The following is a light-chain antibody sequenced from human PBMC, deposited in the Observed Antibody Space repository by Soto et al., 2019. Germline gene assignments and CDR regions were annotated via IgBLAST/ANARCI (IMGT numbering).Light chain of an antibody. CDR3: QQYNSYSPWT. CDR1: QSISSW. Sequence: DIQMTQSPSTLSASVGDRVTITCRASQSISSWLAWYQQKPGKAPKLLIYKASSLESGVPSRFSGSGSGTEVTITISSLQPDDFATYSCQQYNSYSPWTFGQGTKVEIK. V-gene: IGKV1-5*03. J-gene: IGKJ1*01. CDR2: KAS.